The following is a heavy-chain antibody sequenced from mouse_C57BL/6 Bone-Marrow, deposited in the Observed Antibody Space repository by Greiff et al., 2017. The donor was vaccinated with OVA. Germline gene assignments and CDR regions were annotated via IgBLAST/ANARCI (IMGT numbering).Heavy chain of an antibody. J-gene: IGHJ2*01. CDR2: IYPRSGST. D-gene: IGHD2-2*01. CDR3: ARGEGYDEDY. V-gene: IGHV1-81*01. Sequence: VQLQQSGAELARPGASVKLSCKASGYTFTSYGISWVKQRTGQGLEWIGEIYPRSGSTNYNEKFKGKATLTADKSSSTAYMELRSLTAEDSAVYFCARGEGYDEDYWGQGTTLTVSS. CDR1: GYTFTSYG.